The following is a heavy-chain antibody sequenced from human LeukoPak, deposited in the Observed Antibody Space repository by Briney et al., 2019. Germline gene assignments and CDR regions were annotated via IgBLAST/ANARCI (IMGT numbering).Heavy chain of an antibody. J-gene: IGHJ4*02. D-gene: IGHD2-15*01. CDR1: GGSFSGYY. Sequence: PSETLSLTCAVYGGSFSGYYWSWLRQPPGKGLEWIGEINHSGSTNYNPSLKSRVTISVDTSKNQFSLKLSSVTAADTAVYYCARRVVVVVAATDYFDYWGQGTLVTVSS. CDR3: ARRVVVVVAATDYFDY. V-gene: IGHV4-34*01. CDR2: INHSGST.